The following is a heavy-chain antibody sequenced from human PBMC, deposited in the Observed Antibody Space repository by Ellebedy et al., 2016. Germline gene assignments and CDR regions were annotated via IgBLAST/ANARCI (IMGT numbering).Heavy chain of an antibody. V-gene: IGHV1-69*06. J-gene: IGHJ6*02. CDR2: IIPLFDTS. D-gene: IGHD2-15*01. Sequence: ASVKVSCKTSGYTFSGYYMHWVRQAPGQGLEWMGGIIPLFDTSNYAQKFQDRLTITADKSTSTVYMELSSLRSEDAAVYYCVSGDVVVVIAATPYGLDVWGQGTTVAVSS. CDR1: GYTFSGYY. CDR3: VSGDVVVVIAATPYGLDV.